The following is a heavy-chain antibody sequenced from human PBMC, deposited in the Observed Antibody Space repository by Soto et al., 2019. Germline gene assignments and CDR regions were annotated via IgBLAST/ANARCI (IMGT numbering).Heavy chain of an antibody. J-gene: IGHJ6*02. CDR2: ISYDASNK. CDR1: GFTFSSYG. Sequence: QVQLVESGGGVVQPGTSLRLSCTTSGFTFSSYGIHWVRQAPGKGLEWVAFISYDASNKFYVDSVKGRFAISRDNSKKTLFLQMSSLRTEDTAVYYCAKGTMARGLMRYYYGMDVWVQGTTVTVS. V-gene: IGHV3-30*18. D-gene: IGHD3-10*01. CDR3: AKGTMARGLMRYYYGMDV.